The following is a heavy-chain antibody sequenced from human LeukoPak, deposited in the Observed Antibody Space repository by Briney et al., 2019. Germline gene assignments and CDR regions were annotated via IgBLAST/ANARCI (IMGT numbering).Heavy chain of an antibody. CDR1: GFTFDDYA. Sequence: GWSLRLSCAASGFTFDDYAMHWVRQAPGKGLEWVSGISWNSGSIGYADSVKGRFTISRDNAKNSLYLQMNSLRAEDTALYYCAKAPWCGEPFGAFDIWGQGKMVTVSS. CDR2: ISWNSGSI. D-gene: IGHD3-10*01. J-gene: IGHJ3*02. V-gene: IGHV3-9*01. CDR3: AKAPWCGEPFGAFDI.